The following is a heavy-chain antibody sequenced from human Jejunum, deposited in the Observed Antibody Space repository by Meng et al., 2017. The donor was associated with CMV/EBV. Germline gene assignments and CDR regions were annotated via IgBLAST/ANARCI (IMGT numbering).Heavy chain of an antibody. J-gene: IGHJ3*02. V-gene: IGHV3-30*02. Sequence: YGMHWVRQAPGTGLEWVTFIRFDGTNECYADSVQGRFTISRDNSKNTVYLQMNSLRAEDTAVYYCAKDSSYRYRWNYPDAFNMWGQGTMVTVSS. CDR2: IRFDGTNE. CDR3: AKDSSYRYRWNYPDAFNM. CDR1: YG. D-gene: IGHD1-7*01.